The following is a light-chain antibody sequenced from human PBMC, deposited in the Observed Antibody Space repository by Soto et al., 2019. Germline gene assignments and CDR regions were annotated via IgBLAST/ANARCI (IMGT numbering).Light chain of an antibody. V-gene: IGLV1-51*01. CDR3: GTWDTKLNAVV. CDR2: DNS. CDR1: SSNVGNNF. J-gene: IGLJ2*01. Sequence: QSALTQPPSMSAAPGQKVTITCSGSSSNVGNNFVSWYQQLPGTAPKLLIFDNSQRPSGIPDRFFGSKSGTSATLAITGPQTGDEAVYYCGTWDTKLNAVVFGGGTQLTVL.